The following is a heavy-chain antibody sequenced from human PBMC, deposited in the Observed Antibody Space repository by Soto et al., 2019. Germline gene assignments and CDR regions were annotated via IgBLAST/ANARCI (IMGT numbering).Heavy chain of an antibody. CDR2: INPSGGST. CDR1: GYTFTSYY. Sequence: GASVKVSCKASGYTFTSYYMHCVRQAPGQVLEWMGIINPSGGSTSYAQKFQGRVTMTRDTSTSTVYMELSSLRSEDTAVYYCASGVAAAGPDFYYYYYGMDVWGQGTTVTVSS. CDR3: ASGVAAAGPDFYYYYYGMDV. V-gene: IGHV1-46*01. D-gene: IGHD6-13*01. J-gene: IGHJ6*02.